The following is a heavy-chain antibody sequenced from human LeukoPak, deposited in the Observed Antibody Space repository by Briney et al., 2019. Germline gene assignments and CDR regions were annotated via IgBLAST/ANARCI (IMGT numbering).Heavy chain of an antibody. J-gene: IGHJ4*02. CDR3: AREQYSYVSGSYYSTYFFDY. V-gene: IGHV3-72*01. CDR2: TRNKVNSYTT. CDR1: GFTFSDYY. Sequence: TGGSLRLSCAASGFTFSDYYMDWVRQAPGKGLEWVGRTRNKVNSYTTENAASVKGRFTISRDDSRSSLYLQMNSLKIEDTAVYYCAREQYSYVSGSYYSTYFFDYWGQGALVTVSS. D-gene: IGHD3-10*01.